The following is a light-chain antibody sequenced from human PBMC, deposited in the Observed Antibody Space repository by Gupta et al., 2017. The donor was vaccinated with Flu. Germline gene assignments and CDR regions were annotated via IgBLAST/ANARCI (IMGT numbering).Light chain of an antibody. V-gene: IGLV3-21*02. Sequence: SYVLTQPPSVSVAPGQTAKITCGGNNIGSKSVHWYQQKPGQAPVGVVDDDSDRPSGIPERFSGYNSGNTATRQISRVEAGDEADDYWQVCDSSRDRLGFGGRTKLTVL. CDR3: QVCDSSRDRLG. CDR1: NIGSKS. J-gene: IGLJ3*02. CDR2: DDS.